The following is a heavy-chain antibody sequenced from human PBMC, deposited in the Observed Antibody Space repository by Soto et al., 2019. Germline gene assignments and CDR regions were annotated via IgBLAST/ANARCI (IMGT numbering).Heavy chain of an antibody. D-gene: IGHD2-2*01. Sequence: QVTLKESGPVLVKPTETLTLTCTVSGLSLSNGRLGVSWIRQPPGKALEWLAHIFSNDDKSYSTSLKSRLTISKDTSRIQVVLTMTNMDPVYSATYYCALIKDCSRTDCYFASFDPWGQGTLVTVSS. J-gene: IGHJ5*02. CDR3: ALIKDCSRTDCYFASFDP. CDR1: GLSLSNGRLG. CDR2: IFSNDDK. V-gene: IGHV2-26*01.